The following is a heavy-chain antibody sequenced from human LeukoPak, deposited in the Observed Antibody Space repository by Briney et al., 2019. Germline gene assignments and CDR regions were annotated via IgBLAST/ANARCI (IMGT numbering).Heavy chain of an antibody. CDR3: ARDRDYGTFDY. CDR1: GFTFSRNG. Sequence: GGSLRLSCAASGFTFSRNGMAWVRQAPGKGLEWVSSISVSGTYIYYSDSVKGRFTISRDNAKNSLYLEMNSLRSDDTAIYYCARDRDYGTFDYWGQGTLVTVSS. J-gene: IGHJ4*02. CDR2: ISVSGTYI. D-gene: IGHD4-17*01. V-gene: IGHV3-21*01.